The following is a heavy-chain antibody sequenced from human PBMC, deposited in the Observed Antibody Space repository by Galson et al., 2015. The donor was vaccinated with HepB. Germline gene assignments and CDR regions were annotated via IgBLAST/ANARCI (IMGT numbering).Heavy chain of an antibody. V-gene: IGHV3-20*01. CDR2: INWDGGST. Sequence: SLRLSCAASGFTFDDYGMSWVRQAPGKGLEWVSGINWDGGSTGYADSVKGRFTISRDNAKNSLYLQMNSLRAEDTALYHCARVASLIRGVTKYYLDYWGQGTLVTVSS. CDR1: GFTFDDYG. CDR3: ARVASLIRGVTKYYLDY. J-gene: IGHJ4*02. D-gene: IGHD3-10*01.